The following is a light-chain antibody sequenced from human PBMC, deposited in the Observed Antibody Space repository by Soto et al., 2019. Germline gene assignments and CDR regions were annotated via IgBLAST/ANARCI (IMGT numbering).Light chain of an antibody. J-gene: IGKJ2*01. CDR3: LQDRSYPYT. CDR1: QGIGSD. Sequence: AIQMTQSPSSLSASAGDRVTIACRASQGIGSDLGWYQQKPGKAPKLLIYDASSLQSGVPSRFSGSGSGTDFTLTISRLQPEDFATYYWLQDRSYPYTFGQGTTLEIK. V-gene: IGKV1-6*01. CDR2: DAS.